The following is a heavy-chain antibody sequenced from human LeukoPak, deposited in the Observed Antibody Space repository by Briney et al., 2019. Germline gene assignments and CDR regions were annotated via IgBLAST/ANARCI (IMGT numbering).Heavy chain of an antibody. CDR3: ARGGSGGNPTDY. J-gene: IGHJ4*02. D-gene: IGHD3-10*01. V-gene: IGHV1-69*04. Sequence: ASVKASCKASGGTFSSYAISWVRQAPGQGLEWMGRIIPILGIANYAQKFQGRVTITADKATSTAYMELSSLRSEDTAVYYCARGGSGGNPTDYWGQGTLVTVSS. CDR2: IIPILGIA. CDR1: GGTFSSYA.